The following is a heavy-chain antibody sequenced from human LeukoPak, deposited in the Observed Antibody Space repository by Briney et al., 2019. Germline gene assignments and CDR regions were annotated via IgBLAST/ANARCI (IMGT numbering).Heavy chain of an antibody. Sequence: TGGSLRLSCAASGFTFSSYAMHWVRQAPGKVLEWVAVISYDGSNKYYADSVKGRSTISRDNSKNTLYLQMNSLRAEDTVVYYCARDTISIVLIEDWGQGTLVTVSS. CDR3: ARDTISIVLIED. D-gene: IGHD2-8*01. V-gene: IGHV3-30-3*01. J-gene: IGHJ4*02. CDR1: GFTFSSYA. CDR2: ISYDGSNK.